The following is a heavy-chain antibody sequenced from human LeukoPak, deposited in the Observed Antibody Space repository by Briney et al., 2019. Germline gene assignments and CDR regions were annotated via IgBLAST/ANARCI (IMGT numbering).Heavy chain of an antibody. V-gene: IGHV5-51*01. J-gene: IGHJ3*02. CDR3: ARHTRGVNVVRGVNDAFDI. CDR1: GYSFINYW. CDR2: IYPDDSDI. D-gene: IGHD3-10*01. Sequence: GESLKISCKGSGYSFINYWIGWVRQMPGKGMEWMGIIYPDDSDIRYGPPFQGQVTISADKSISTAYLQWSSLKASDTAMYYCARHTRGVNVVRGVNDAFDIWGQGTMVTVSS.